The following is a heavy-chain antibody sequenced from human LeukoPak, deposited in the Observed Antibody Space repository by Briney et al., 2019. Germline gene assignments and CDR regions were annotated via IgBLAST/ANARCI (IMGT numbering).Heavy chain of an antibody. CDR3: ARNLARIVYAFDI. D-gene: IGHD3-16*02. J-gene: IGHJ3*02. V-gene: IGHV1-69*06. Sequence: SVKVSCKASGGTFSSYAISWVRQAPGQGLEWMGGIIPIFGTANYAQKFQGRVTITADKSKSTAYMELSSLRSEDTAVYYCARNLARIVYAFDIRGQGTMVTVSS. CDR1: GGTFSSYA. CDR2: IIPIFGTA.